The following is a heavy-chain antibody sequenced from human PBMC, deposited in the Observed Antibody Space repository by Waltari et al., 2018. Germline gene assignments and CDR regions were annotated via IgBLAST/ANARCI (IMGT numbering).Heavy chain of an antibody. CDR3: ARHSSPSRRGRWFDY. CDR2: IYDSGGT. D-gene: IGHD2-15*01. Sequence: QLQLQESGPGLVKPSETRSLTCTAPGGSLSTPRSPWGRPRRPPGKGLGWIGRIYDSGGTYYNPSLKSRVTMSVDTSKNQFSLRLRSVTAADTAVYYCARHSSPSRRGRWFDYWGQGTLATVSS. J-gene: IGHJ4*02. V-gene: IGHV4-39*01. CDR1: GGSLSTPRSP.